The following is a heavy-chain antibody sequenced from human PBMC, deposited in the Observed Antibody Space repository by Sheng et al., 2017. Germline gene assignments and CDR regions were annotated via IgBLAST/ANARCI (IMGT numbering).Heavy chain of an antibody. Sequence: QVQLQESGPGLVKPSETLSLTCTVSGYSISSGYYWGWIRQPPGKGLEWIGSIYHSGSTYYNPSLKSRVTISVDTSKNQFSLKLSSVTAADTAVYYCARAAGGWDYDLAYYFDYWGQGTLVTVSS. CDR3: ARAAGGWDYDLAYYFDY. CDR2: IYHSGST. D-gene: IGHD1-7*01. J-gene: IGHJ4*02. CDR1: GYSISSGYY. V-gene: IGHV4-38-2*02.